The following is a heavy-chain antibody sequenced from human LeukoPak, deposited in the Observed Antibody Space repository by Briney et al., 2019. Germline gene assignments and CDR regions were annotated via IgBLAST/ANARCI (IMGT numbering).Heavy chain of an antibody. J-gene: IGHJ4*02. V-gene: IGHV3-53*04. CDR1: GFTVSSNY. CDR2: IYSGGST. CDR3: ARGQQQPYYFDY. D-gene: IGHD6-13*01. Sequence: GGSLRLSCAASGFTVSSNYMSWVRQAPGKGLEWVSVIYSGGSTYYADSVKGRFTISRHNFKNTLYLQMNSLRAEDTAVYYCARGQQQPYYFDYWGQGTLVTVSS.